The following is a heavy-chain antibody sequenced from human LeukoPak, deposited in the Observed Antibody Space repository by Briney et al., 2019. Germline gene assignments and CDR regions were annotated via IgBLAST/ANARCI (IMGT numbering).Heavy chain of an antibody. Sequence: SETLSLTCTVSGGSLSSYYWSWIRQPPGKGLEWIGYIYYSGSTNYNPSLKSRVTISVDTSKNQFSLKLSSVTAADTAVYYCARAAWYYDILTGYHYYYGMDVWGQGTTVTVSS. J-gene: IGHJ6*02. V-gene: IGHV4-59*01. CDR2: IYYSGST. CDR1: GGSLSSYY. D-gene: IGHD3-9*01. CDR3: ARAAWYYDILTGYHYYYGMDV.